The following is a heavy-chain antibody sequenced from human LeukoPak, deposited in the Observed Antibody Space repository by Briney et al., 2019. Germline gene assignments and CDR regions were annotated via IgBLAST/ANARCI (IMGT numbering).Heavy chain of an antibody. J-gene: IGHJ4*02. V-gene: IGHV3-21*01. D-gene: IGHD5-24*01. CDR1: GFTFSSYS. CDR2: ISSSSSYI. Sequence: GGSLRLSCAASGFTFSSYSMNWVRQAPGKGLEWVSSISSSSSYIYYADSVKGRFTISRDNAKNSLYLQMNSLRAEDTAVYYCARVGDGYLLGAFDYWGQGTLVTVSS. CDR3: ARVGDGYLLGAFDY.